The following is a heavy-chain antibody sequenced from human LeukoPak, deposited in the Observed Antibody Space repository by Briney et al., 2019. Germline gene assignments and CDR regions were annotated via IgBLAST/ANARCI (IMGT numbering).Heavy chain of an antibody. CDR2: INHSGST. Sequence: SETVSLTCAVYGGSFSGYYWSCIRQPPGKGLEWIGEINHSGSTNYNPSLKSRVTISVDTSKNQFSLKLSSVTAADTAVYYCARGWVRGGNFDYWGQGTLVTVSS. D-gene: IGHD3-10*01. J-gene: IGHJ4*02. V-gene: IGHV4-34*01. CDR3: ARGWVRGGNFDY. CDR1: GGSFSGYY.